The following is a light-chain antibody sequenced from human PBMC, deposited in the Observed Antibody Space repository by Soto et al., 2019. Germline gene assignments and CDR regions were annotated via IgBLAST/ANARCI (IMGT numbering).Light chain of an antibody. CDR2: AAS. Sequence: DIQMTQSPSSLSASVGDRVTITCQASQDISNYLNWYRQKPGRAPELLIYAASNLHTGVPSRFSGVGSGTEFTLTIDNVQPEDFATYYCQQTYTNFFAFGPGAKVDIQ. J-gene: IGKJ3*01. V-gene: IGKV1-39*01. CDR1: QDISNY. CDR3: QQTYTNFFA.